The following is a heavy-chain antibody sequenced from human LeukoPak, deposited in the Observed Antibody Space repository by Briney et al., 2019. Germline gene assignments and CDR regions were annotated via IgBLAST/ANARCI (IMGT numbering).Heavy chain of an antibody. CDR3: ARVHTYYDILTRFDP. CDR1: GGSISSYY. Sequence: SETLSLTCTVSGGSISSYYWSWIRQPPGKGLEWIGEINHSGSTNYNPSLKSRVTISVDTSKNQFSLKLSSVTAADTAVYYCARVHTYYDILTRFDPWGQGTLVTVSS. V-gene: IGHV4-34*01. D-gene: IGHD3-9*01. CDR2: INHSGST. J-gene: IGHJ5*02.